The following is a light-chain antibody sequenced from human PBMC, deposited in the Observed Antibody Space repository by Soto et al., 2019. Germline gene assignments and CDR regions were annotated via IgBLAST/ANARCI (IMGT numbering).Light chain of an antibody. CDR1: QGIDNY. V-gene: IGKV1-27*01. CDR3: QKCKVAPLT. J-gene: IGKJ4*01. CDR2: AAS. Sequence: DIQMTQSPSSLSASVGDRVTITCRASQGIDNYLAWYQQKPGKAPKLPIYAASTLQSGVPSRSTGSGSGTDFTLTISSLQPEDAATYYCQKCKVAPLTFGGGTKVDIK.